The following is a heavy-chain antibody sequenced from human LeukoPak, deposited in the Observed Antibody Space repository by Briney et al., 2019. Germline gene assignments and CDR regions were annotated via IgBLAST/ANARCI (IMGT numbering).Heavy chain of an antibody. CDR2: IYYSGTT. CDR3: ARRGAARRYDGLDV. V-gene: IGHV4-59*08. J-gene: IGHJ6*02. D-gene: IGHD1-26*01. CDR1: GGFISSYY. Sequence: SETLSLTCTISGGFISSYYWSWIRQPPGKGLEWIGYIYYSGTTTYNPSLKSRIAMSVDTSKNQFSLRLNSVTAADTAVYYCARRGAARRYDGLDVWGQGTTVTVSS.